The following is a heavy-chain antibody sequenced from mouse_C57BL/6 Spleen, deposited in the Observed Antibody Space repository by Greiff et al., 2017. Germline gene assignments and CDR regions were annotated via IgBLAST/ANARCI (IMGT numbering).Heavy chain of an antibody. CDR1: GYTFTSYW. V-gene: IGHV1-52*01. Sequence: QVQLQQPGAELVRPGSSVKLSCKASGYTFTSYWMHWVKQRPIQGLEWIGNIDPSDSETHYNQKFKDKATLTVDKSSSTAYMQLSSLTSEDSAVYYCEREGDGQLRLQNWGQGTTLTVSS. J-gene: IGHJ2*01. CDR2: IDPSDSET. D-gene: IGHD3-2*02. CDR3: EREGDGQLRLQN.